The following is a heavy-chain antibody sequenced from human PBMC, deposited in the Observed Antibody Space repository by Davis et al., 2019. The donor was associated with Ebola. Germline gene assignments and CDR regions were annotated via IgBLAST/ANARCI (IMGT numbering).Heavy chain of an antibody. D-gene: IGHD4-11*01. CDR3: ARGNSNYDYFDY. V-gene: IGHV1-69*05. CDR2: IIPIFGTA. CDR1: GGTFSSYA. J-gene: IGHJ4*02. Sequence: SVKVSCKASGGTFSSYAISWVRQAPGQGLEWMGGIIPIFGTANYAQKLQGRVTMTTDTSTSTAYMELRSLRSDDTAVYYCARGNSNYDYFDYWGQGTLVTVSS.